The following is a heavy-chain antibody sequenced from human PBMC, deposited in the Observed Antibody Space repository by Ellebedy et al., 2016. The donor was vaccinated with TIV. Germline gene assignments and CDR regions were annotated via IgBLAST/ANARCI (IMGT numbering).Heavy chain of an antibody. J-gene: IGHJ4*02. D-gene: IGHD1-26*01. CDR2: IFQTATT. V-gene: IGHV4-38-2*02. Sequence: SETLSLTCTVSGYFIINGYYWGWIRPPPGKGLEWIGNIFQTATTYYNPSLRSRVSISVAASRNQFSLKLNSVTAADTAIYYCVRYDSRGVGATAVDYWGQGTLVTVSS. CDR1: GYFIINGYY. CDR3: VRYDSRGVGATAVDY.